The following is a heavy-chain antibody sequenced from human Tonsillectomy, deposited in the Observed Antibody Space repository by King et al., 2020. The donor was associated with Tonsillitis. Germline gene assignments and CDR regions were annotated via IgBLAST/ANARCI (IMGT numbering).Heavy chain of an antibody. V-gene: IGHV4-38-2*01. D-gene: IGHD2-15*01. CDR2: IYHSGST. CDR1: GYSISSGYY. CDR3: ATDTIPYCSGCICYGGPREGSYSFAT. J-gene: IGHJ5*01. Sequence: VQLQESGPGLVKPSETLSLTCAVSGYSISSGYYWGWIRQPPGKGLEWMGNIYHSGSTYYNPSLKSRVTISVDTSKNQFSLKLRSVTAADTAVYYCATDTIPYCSGCICYGGPREGSYSFATWGPGALVTLSP.